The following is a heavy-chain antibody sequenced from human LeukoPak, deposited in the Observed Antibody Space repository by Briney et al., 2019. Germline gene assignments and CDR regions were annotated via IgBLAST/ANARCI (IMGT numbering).Heavy chain of an antibody. CDR3: ATDLGDNSGSYYVGYDY. J-gene: IGHJ4*02. CDR2: FDPEDGET. Sequence: GASVKVSCKASGYTFTNYYITWVRQAPGKGLEWMGGFDPEDGETIYAQKFQGRVTMTEDTSTDTAYMELSSLRSEDTAVYYCATDLGDNSGSYYVGYDYWGQGTLVTVSS. V-gene: IGHV1-24*01. CDR1: GYTFTNYY. D-gene: IGHD1-26*01.